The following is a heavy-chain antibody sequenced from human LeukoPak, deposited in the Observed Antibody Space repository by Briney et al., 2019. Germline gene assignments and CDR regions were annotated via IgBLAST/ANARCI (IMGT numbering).Heavy chain of an antibody. J-gene: IGHJ1*01. CDR3: ASWWDSSGYYYDPAEYFQH. V-gene: IGHV6-1*01. D-gene: IGHD3-22*01. Sequence: SQTLSLTCAISGDSVSSNSAAWNWIRQSPSRGLEWLGRTYYRSKWYNDYAVSVKSRITINPDTSKNQFSLQLNSVTPEDTAVYYCASWWDSSGYYYDPAEYFQHWGQGTLVTVSS. CDR2: TYYRSKWYN. CDR1: GDSVSSNSAA.